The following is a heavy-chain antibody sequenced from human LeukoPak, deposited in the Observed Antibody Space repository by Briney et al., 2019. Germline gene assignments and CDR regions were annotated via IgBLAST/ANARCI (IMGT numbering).Heavy chain of an antibody. V-gene: IGHV1-18*01. CDR2: ISAYNVKT. D-gene: IGHD3-22*01. J-gene: IGHJ4*02. CDR3: ARAYYYDSSGYYRYFDY. Sequence: ASVNVSCKSSVWTFTCYGIRWLRPAPGQGLAGMGCISAYNVKTNYAQKLQGRVTMTADTSTSTAYMELRSLRSDDTAVYYCARAYYYDSSGYYRYFDYWGEGTLVTVSS. CDR1: VWTFTCYG.